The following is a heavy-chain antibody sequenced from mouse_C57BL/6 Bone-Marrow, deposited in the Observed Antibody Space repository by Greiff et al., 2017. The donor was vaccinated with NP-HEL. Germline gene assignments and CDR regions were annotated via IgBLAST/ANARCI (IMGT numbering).Heavy chain of an antibody. V-gene: IGHV1-4*01. CDR1: GYTFTSYT. CDR2: INPSSGYT. Sequence: QVQLQQSGAELARPGASVKMSCKASGYTFTSYTMHWVQQRPGQGLEWIGYINPSSGYTKYNQKFKDKATLTADKSSSTAYMQLSSLTSEDSAVYYCAGITTVVATCYWGQGTTLSFST. J-gene: IGHJ2*01. D-gene: IGHD1-1*01. CDR3: AGITTVVATCY.